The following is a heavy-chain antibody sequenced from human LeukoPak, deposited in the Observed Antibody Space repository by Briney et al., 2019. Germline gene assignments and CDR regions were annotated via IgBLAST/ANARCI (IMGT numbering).Heavy chain of an antibody. CDR1: GYTFTSYG. D-gene: IGHD6-13*01. CDR2: INPNSGGT. J-gene: IGHJ4*02. CDR3: ARESQYSSSWYWI. Sequence: GASVKVSCKASGYTFTSYGISWVRQAPGQGLEWMGWINPNSGGTNYAQKFQGRVTMTRDTSISTAYMELSRLRSDDTAVYYCARESQYSSSWYWIWGQGTLVTVSS. V-gene: IGHV1-2*02.